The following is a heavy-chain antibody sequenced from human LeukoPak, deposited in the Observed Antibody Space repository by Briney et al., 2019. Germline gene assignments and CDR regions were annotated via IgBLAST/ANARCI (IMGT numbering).Heavy chain of an antibody. CDR1: GGSISSSNYY. J-gene: IGHJ4*02. V-gene: IGHV4-39*07. Sequence: PSETLSLTCTVSGGSISSSNYYWGWIRQPPGKGLEWIGSIYYSGSTYYNPSLKSRVTISVDTSKNQFSLKLSSVTAADTAVYYCARDDATVTTGYYFDYWGQGTLVTVSS. D-gene: IGHD4-17*01. CDR2: IYYSGST. CDR3: ARDDATVTTGYYFDY.